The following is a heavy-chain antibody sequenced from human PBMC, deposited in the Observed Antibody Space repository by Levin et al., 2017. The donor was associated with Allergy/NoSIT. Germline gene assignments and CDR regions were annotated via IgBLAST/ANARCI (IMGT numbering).Heavy chain of an antibody. Sequence: GGSLRLSCAGSGFSLSTYTMNWVRQAPGKGLEWVSSISYSSTSIYYADSVKGRFTISRDNAKNSLYLQMNSLRAEDTAVYYCARETEQLVLYYYYGMDVWGQGTTVTVSS. CDR1: GFSLSTYT. D-gene: IGHD6-6*01. J-gene: IGHJ6*02. CDR2: ISYSSTSI. CDR3: ARETEQLVLYYYYGMDV. V-gene: IGHV3-21*01.